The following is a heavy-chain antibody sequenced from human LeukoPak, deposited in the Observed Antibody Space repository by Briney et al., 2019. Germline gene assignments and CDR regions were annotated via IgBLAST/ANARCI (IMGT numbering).Heavy chain of an antibody. CDR1: GDSVSSNSAV. J-gene: IGHJ4*02. CDR3: VRESTGYTSDWYGVNYFDY. Sequence: SQTLSLTFAISGDSVSSNSAVWNWIRQSPSGGLEWLGRTYYRSKWYNDYAVSVKSRITINPDTSKNQFSLQLNSVTPEDTAVYYCVRESTGYTSDWYGVNYFDYWGQGTLVTVSS. CDR2: TYYRSKWYN. V-gene: IGHV6-1*01. D-gene: IGHD6-19*01.